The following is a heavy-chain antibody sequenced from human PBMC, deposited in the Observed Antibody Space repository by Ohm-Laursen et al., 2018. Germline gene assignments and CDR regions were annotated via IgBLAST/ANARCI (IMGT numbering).Heavy chain of an antibody. V-gene: IGHV3-13*01. CDR1: EFTFSSYA. Sequence: SLRLSCSASEFTFSSYAMSWVRQAPGKGLEWVSAIGTAGDTYYPGSVKGRFTISRENAKNSLYLQMNSLRAGDTAVYYCARDSPGSGFDYWGQGTLVTVSS. J-gene: IGHJ4*02. D-gene: IGHD2-15*01. CDR2: IGTAGDT. CDR3: ARDSPGSGFDY.